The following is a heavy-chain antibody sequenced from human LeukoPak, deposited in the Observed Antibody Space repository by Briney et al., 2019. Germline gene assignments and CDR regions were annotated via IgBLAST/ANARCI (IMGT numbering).Heavy chain of an antibody. CDR2: INPNSGGT. V-gene: IGHV1-2*02. CDR1: GYTFTGYY. CDR3: ARSTTVVTYLDY. D-gene: IGHD4-23*01. Sequence: ASVKVSCKASGYTFTGYYMHWLRQAPGQGLEWMGWINPNSGGTNYAQKFQGRVTMTRDTSISTAYMELSRLRSDDTAVYYCARSTTVVTYLDYWGQGTLVTVSS. J-gene: IGHJ4*02.